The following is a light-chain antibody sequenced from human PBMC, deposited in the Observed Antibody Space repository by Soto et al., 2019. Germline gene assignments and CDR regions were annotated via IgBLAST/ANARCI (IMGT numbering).Light chain of an antibody. V-gene: IGKV1-33*01. CDR2: DAS. J-gene: IGKJ1*01. Sequence: DIQMTQSPSSLSASVGDRVTITCQASQDISNYLNWYQQKPGKAPKLLIYDASNLETGAPSRFSGSGSGTDFTLTISCLQSEDFATYYCQQYYSFPWTFGQGTKVDIK. CDR1: QDISNY. CDR3: QQYYSFPWT.